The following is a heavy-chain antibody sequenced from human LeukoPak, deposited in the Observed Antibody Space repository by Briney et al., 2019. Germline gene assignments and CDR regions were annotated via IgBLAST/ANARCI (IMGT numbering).Heavy chain of an antibody. D-gene: IGHD1-7*01. CDR1: GGTFSSYA. V-gene: IGHV1-69*06. J-gene: IGHJ4*02. CDR2: IIPIFGTA. CDR3: ARLLVITGTTGSDY. Sequence: ASVKVSCKASGGTFSSYAISWMRQAPGQGLEWMGRIIPIFGTANYAQKFQGRVTITADKSTSTAYMELSSLRSEDTAVYYCARLLVITGTTGSDYWGQGTLVTVSS.